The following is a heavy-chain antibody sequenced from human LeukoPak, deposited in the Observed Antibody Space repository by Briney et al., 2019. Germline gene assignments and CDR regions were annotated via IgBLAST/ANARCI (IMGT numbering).Heavy chain of an antibody. D-gene: IGHD6-6*01. V-gene: IGHV4-34*01. CDR3: ARVTEGYSSSVVYMDV. CDR1: GGSFSGYH. CDR2: INHSGST. Sequence: SETLSLTCAVYGGSFSGYHWTWIRQPPGKGLEWIGEINHSGSTKYSPSLKSRVTISVDTPKNQFSLKLTSVTAADTAVYYCARVTEGYSSSVVYMDVWGKGTTVTVSS. J-gene: IGHJ6*03.